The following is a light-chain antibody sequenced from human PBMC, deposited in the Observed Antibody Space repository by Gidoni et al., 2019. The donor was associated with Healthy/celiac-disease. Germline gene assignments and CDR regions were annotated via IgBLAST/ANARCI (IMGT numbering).Light chain of an antibody. V-gene: IGKV1-8*01. CDR3: QQYYSYPCS. Sequence: AIRMTQSPSSFSASTGDRVTITCRASQGISSYLAWYQQTPGKAPKLLIYAASTLQSGVPSRFSGSGSGTDFTLTISCLQSADFATYYCQQYYSYPCSFGQGTKLEIK. CDR2: AAS. J-gene: IGKJ2*04. CDR1: QGISSY.